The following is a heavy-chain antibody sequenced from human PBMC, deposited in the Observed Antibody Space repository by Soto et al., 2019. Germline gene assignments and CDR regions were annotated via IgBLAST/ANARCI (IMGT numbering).Heavy chain of an antibody. CDR3: ARDRGGMGVYGMDV. V-gene: IGHV3-30-3*01. CDR2: ISYDGSDK. Sequence: QVQLVESGGGVVQPGRSLRLSCAASGFTFSSYAMHWVRQAPGKGLDWVAVISYDGSDKYYTDSVKGRFTISKDNSKNTLYLQMNRLRAEDTAVYYCARDRGGMGVYGMDVWGQGTTVTVSS. J-gene: IGHJ6*02. D-gene: IGHD3-16*01. CDR1: GFTFSSYA.